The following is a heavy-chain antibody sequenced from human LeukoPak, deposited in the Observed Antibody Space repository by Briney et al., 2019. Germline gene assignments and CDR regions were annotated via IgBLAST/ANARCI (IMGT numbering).Heavy chain of an antibody. V-gene: IGHV3-23*01. D-gene: IGHD1-26*01. CDR1: GFTFTSYS. Sequence: GSLRLSCAASGFTFTSYSMSWVRQAPGKGLEWVSGTSDRGDYTYYADSVKGRFTISRDNSKNALYLQMNSLRAEDTALYFCAKKAQYNGNYPLDYWGQGTLVTVSS. CDR2: TSDRGDYT. CDR3: AKKAQYNGNYPLDY. J-gene: IGHJ4*02.